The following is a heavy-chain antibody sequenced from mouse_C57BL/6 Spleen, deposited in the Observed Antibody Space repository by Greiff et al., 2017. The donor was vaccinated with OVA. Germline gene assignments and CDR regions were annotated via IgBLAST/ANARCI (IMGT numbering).Heavy chain of an antibody. J-gene: IGHJ1*03. CDR3: ARSAYDDGDV. CDR2: INPYNGGT. Sequence: VQLQQSGPVLVKPGASVKMSCKASGYTFTDYYMNWVKQSHGKSLEWIGVINPYNGGTSYNQKFKGKATLTVDKSSSTAYMELNSLTSEDSAVYYCARSAYDDGDVWGTGTTVTVSS. CDR1: GYTFTDYY. D-gene: IGHD2-4*01. V-gene: IGHV1-19*01.